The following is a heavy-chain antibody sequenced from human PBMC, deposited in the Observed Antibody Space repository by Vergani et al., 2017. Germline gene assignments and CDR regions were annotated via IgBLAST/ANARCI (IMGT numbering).Heavy chain of an antibody. CDR3: ARTSHLEVTGYYPEYYYYGMDV. CDR1: GGTFSSYA. J-gene: IGHJ6*02. CDR2: IIPIFGTA. D-gene: IGHD3-9*01. V-gene: IGHV1-69*01. Sequence: QVQLVQSGAEVKKPGSSVKVSCKASGGTFSSYAISWVRQAPGQGLEWMGGIIPIFGTANYAQKFQGRVTITADESTSTAYMELSSLRSEDTAVYYCARTSHLEVTGYYPEYYYYGMDVWGQGTTVTVSS.